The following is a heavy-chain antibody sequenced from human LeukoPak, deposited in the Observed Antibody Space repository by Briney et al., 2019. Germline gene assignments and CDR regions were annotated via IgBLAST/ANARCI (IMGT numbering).Heavy chain of an antibody. Sequence: PGGSLRLSCAASGFTFSSYSMNWVRQAPGKGLEWVSSISSSSSYIYYADSVKGRFTISRDNAKNSLYLQMNSLRAEDTAVYYCARDGGGSYWGYYFDYWGQGTLVTVSS. CDR3: ARDGGGSYWGYYFDY. CDR1: GFTFSSYS. CDR2: ISSSSSYI. V-gene: IGHV3-21*01. J-gene: IGHJ4*02. D-gene: IGHD1-26*01.